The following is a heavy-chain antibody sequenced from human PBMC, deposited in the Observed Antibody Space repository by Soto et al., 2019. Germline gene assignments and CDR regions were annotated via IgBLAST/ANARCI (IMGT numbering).Heavy chain of an antibody. V-gene: IGHV4-61*01. CDR3: ARDSGNYYDSSGYSDGYYSGMDV. D-gene: IGHD3-22*01. CDR1: GGSVSSGSYY. CDR2: IYYSGST. J-gene: IGHJ6*02. Sequence: SETLSLTCTVSGGSVSSGSYYWSWIRQPPGKGLEWIGYIYYSGSTNYNPSLKSRVTISVDTSKNQFSLKLRSVTAADTAVYYCARDSGNYYDSSGYSDGYYSGMDVWGQGTTVTVSS.